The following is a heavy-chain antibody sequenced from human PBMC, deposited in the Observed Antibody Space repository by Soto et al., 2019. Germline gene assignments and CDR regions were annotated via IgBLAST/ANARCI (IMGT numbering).Heavy chain of an antibody. CDR3: ATDRVAFDM. CDR2: INPKSGGT. V-gene: IGHV1-2*02. J-gene: IGHJ3*02. CDR1: GYMXTGYY. D-gene: IGHD3-22*01. Sequence: SXKVSFKASGYMXTGYYRHLVRQAPGQGLEWMGWINPKSGGTKYAEKFQGRFSMTGDTSITTAYLELSSMTSDDTAVYYCATDRVAFDMWGQGTKGTVSS.